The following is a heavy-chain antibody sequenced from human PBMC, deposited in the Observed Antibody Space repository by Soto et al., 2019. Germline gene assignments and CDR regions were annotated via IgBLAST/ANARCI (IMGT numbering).Heavy chain of an antibody. CDR1: GYTFTSYG. CDR3: ARVEQWLASNWFDP. CDR2: ISAYNGNT. Sequence: ASVKVSCKASGYTFTSYGISWVRQAPGQGLEWMGWISAYNGNTNYAQKLQGRVTMTTDTSTSTAYMELRSLRFDDTAVYYCARVEQWLASNWFDPWGQGTLVTVSS. J-gene: IGHJ5*02. D-gene: IGHD6-19*01. V-gene: IGHV1-18*01.